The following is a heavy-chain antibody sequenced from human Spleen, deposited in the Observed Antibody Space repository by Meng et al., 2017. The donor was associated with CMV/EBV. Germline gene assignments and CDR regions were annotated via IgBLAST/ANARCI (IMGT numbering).Heavy chain of an antibody. CDR1: GLTFDDYA. J-gene: IGHJ6*02. V-gene: IGHV3-9*03. CDR3: VKEFRYSSDWSAHVGYYGMDV. D-gene: IGHD6-19*01. Sequence: GGSLRLSCAASGLTFDDYAMHWVRQGPGKGLGWVPGISWNGGSIGYADSVKGRFTISRDNAKNSLYLQMNSLRAEDMALYYCVKEFRYSSDWSAHVGYYGMDVWGQGTTVTVSS. CDR2: ISWNGGSI.